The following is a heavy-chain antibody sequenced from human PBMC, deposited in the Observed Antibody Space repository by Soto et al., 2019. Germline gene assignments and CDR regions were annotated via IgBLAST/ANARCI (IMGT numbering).Heavy chain of an antibody. V-gene: IGHV1-18*01. CDR3: AREGLVHSLEGTGLWDY. D-gene: IGHD6-19*01. CDR1: GYTFTSYG. J-gene: IGHJ4*02. Sequence: QVQLVQSGAEVKKPGASVKVSCKASGYTFTSYGISWVRQAPGQGLEWMGWISAYNGNTNYAQKLQGRVTMTTDTSTSTAYMELRSLRADDTAVYYCAREGLVHSLEGTGLWDYWGQGTLVTVSS. CDR2: ISAYNGNT.